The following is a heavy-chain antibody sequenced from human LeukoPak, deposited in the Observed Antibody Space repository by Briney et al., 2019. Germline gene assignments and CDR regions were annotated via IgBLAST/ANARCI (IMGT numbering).Heavy chain of an antibody. Sequence: PSETLSLTCKVNVGSFSGYHWTWIRQSPGKGLDYIGEINDSGSPIYSPSLKSRVTISVDTSKNQFSMNLTSVTAADTAVYYCARVFDSGSQAYFYYMDVWGKGTTVTISS. CDR3: ARVFDSGSQAYFYYMDV. D-gene: IGHD3-10*01. J-gene: IGHJ6*03. V-gene: IGHV4-34*01. CDR2: INDSGSP. CDR1: VGSFSGYH.